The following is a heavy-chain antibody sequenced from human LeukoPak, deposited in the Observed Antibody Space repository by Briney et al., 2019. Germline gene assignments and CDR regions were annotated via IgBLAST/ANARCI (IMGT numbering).Heavy chain of an antibody. D-gene: IGHD3-10*01. V-gene: IGHV3-15*01. CDR3: TTGPFDYYGSASYLANGMDV. CDR2: ITSKTDGGTT. Sequence: GGSLRLSCAASGFTFSNAWMSWVRQAPGKGLEWVGRITSKTDGGTTDYTEPVKGRFTISRDDSKNTLYLQRNSLKTEDTAVYYCTTGPFDYYGSASYLANGMDVWGQGTTVTVSS. J-gene: IGHJ6*02. CDR1: GFTFSNAW.